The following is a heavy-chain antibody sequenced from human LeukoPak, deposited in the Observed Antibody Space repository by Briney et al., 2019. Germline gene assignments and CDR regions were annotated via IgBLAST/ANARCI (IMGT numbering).Heavy chain of an antibody. V-gene: IGHV4-59*01. CDR1: GGSISSYY. CDR2: IYYGGST. J-gene: IGHJ6*03. CDR3: AREIVGSYYYYYMDV. D-gene: IGHD2/OR15-2a*01. Sequence: PSETLSLTCTVSGGSISSYYWSWIRQPPGKGLEWIGYIYYGGSTNYNPSLKSRVTISVDTSKNQFSLKLSSVTAADTAVYYCAREIVGSYYYYYMDVWGKGTTVTISS.